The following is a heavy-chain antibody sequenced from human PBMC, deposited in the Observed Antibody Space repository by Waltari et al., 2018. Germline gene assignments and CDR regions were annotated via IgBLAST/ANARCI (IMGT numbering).Heavy chain of an antibody. Sequence: VRLVESGGGRVEPGGSLRLSCVGSGFNFDGYSRNWVRQAPGKGIVGLSSLNEGGDYKGHADSVEGRFTISRDNAKNTVYLQMNALRVDDTAMYYCSRGKAFDPWGRGTRVNVSS. CDR3: SRGKAFDP. J-gene: IGHJ5*02. CDR1: GFNFDGYS. V-gene: IGHV3-21*06. CDR2: LNEGGDYK.